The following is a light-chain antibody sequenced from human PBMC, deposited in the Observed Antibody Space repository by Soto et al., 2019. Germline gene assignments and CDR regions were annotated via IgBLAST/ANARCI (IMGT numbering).Light chain of an antibody. CDR3: QHNNTLWT. CDR2: DVS. Sequence: DIQMTQSPSTLSASVGDRVTLTCRASQSISSSLAWYQQKPGKAPKLLIYDVSSLASGVPSRFRGSGSGTEFTLTISSLQPDASSNCYRQHNNTLWTFGQGTKVEIK. CDR1: QSISSS. J-gene: IGKJ1*01. V-gene: IGKV1-5*01.